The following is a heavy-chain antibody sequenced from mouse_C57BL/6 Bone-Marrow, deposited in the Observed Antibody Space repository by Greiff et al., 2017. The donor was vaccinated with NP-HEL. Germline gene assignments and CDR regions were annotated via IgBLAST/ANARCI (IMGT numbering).Heavy chain of an antibody. J-gene: IGHJ2*01. D-gene: IGHD3-3*01. V-gene: IGHV1-50*01. CDR3: AREGQNYFDY. CDR1: GYTFTSYW. CDR2: IDPPDSYT. Sequence: QVQLQQPGAELVKPGASVNLSCKASGYTFTSYWMQWVKQRLGQGLEWIGEIDPPDSYTTYNQKFKGKATLTVDTSSSTAYMQLSSLTSEDSAVYYCAREGQNYFDYWGQGTTLTVSS.